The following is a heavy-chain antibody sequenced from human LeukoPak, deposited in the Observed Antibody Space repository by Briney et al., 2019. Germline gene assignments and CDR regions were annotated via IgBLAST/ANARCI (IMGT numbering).Heavy chain of an antibody. CDR2: ISSSSSYI. CDR3: ARDREGLTYDAFDI. Sequence: GGSRRLSCAASGFTFSSYSMNWVRQAPGKGLEWVSSISSSSSYIYYADSVKGRFTISRDNAKNSLYLQMSSLRAEDTAVYYCARDREGLTYDAFDIWGQGTMVTVSS. J-gene: IGHJ3*02. D-gene: IGHD3-9*01. V-gene: IGHV3-21*01. CDR1: GFTFSSYS.